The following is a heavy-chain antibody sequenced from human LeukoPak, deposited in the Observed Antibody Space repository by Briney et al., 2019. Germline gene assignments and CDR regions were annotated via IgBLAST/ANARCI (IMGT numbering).Heavy chain of an antibody. CDR1: GYTFTSYD. CDR2: MNPNSGNT. D-gene: IGHD6-13*01. Sequence: VSVKVSCKASGYTFTSYDINWVRQATGQGLEWMGWMNPNSGNTGYAQKFQGRVTMTRNTSISTAYMELSSMRSEDTAVYYCARDHSSSWFHYYYGMDVWGQGTTVTVSS. V-gene: IGHV1-8*01. CDR3: ARDHSSSWFHYYYGMDV. J-gene: IGHJ6*02.